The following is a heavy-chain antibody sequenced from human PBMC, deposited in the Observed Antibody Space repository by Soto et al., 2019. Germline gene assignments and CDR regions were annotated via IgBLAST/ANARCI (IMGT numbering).Heavy chain of an antibody. D-gene: IGHD1-1*01. J-gene: IGHJ4*02. CDR1: GFTFSSYA. CDR3: ARDPPTTYYFDY. Sequence: GSLRLSCAASGFTFSSYAMHWVRQAPGKGLEYVSAISSNGGSTYYVNSVKGRFTISRDNSKNTLYLQMNSLRAEDTAVYYCARDPPTTYYFDYWGQGTLVTVSS. CDR2: ISSNGGST. V-gene: IGHV3-64*01.